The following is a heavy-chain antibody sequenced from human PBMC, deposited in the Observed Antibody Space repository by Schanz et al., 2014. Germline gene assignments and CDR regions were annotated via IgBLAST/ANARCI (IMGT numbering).Heavy chain of an antibody. CDR3: ARKMKLGVYGGKGHDSLDI. Sequence: EVQLAESGGGLVQPGGSLRLSCAASGFTFSGFWMTWVRQAPGKGLEWVSAISGSGGSTYYADSVKGRFTISRDNSKNTLYLQMNSLRAEDTAVYYCARKMKLGVYGGKGHDSLDIWGQGTMVTVSS. V-gene: IGHV3-23*04. D-gene: IGHD4-17*01. CDR1: GFTFSGFW. J-gene: IGHJ3*02. CDR2: ISGSGGST.